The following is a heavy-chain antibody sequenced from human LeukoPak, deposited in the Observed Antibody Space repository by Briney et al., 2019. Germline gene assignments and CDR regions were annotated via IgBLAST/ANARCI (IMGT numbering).Heavy chain of an antibody. Sequence: SEALSLTCAVSGGSIGSYYWSWLRQPPGRGLEWIGYIYYSGTTNYNPSLKSRVTISVDTSKNQFSLKLTSVTPADTAVYYCAREDPQTTVPEGLDVWGQGTTVTVSS. J-gene: IGHJ6*02. D-gene: IGHD4-17*01. CDR2: IYYSGTT. V-gene: IGHV4-59*01. CDR1: GGSIGSYY. CDR3: AREDPQTTVPEGLDV.